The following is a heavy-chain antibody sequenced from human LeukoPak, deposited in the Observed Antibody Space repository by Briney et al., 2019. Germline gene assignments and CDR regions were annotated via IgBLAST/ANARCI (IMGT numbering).Heavy chain of an antibody. Sequence: GASVKVSCKASGYTFTSYGISWVRQAPGQGLEWMGWISAYNGNTNYAQKLQGRVTMTTDTSTSTAYMELRSLRSDDTAVYYCARDGYYDFWSGHPTNFDYWGQGTLVTVSS. J-gene: IGHJ4*02. V-gene: IGHV1-18*01. D-gene: IGHD3-3*01. CDR1: GYTFTSYG. CDR2: ISAYNGNT. CDR3: ARDGYYDFWSGHPTNFDY.